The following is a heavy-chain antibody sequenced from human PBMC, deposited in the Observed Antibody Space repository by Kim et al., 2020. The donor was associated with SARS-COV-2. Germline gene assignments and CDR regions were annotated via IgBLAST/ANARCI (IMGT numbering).Heavy chain of an antibody. CDR2: IYRGGST. V-gene: IGHV3-53*01. CDR3: SRGDRGSYY. D-gene: IGHD1-26*01. J-gene: IGHJ6*01. Sequence: GGSLRLSCVASGFIVSSNYMSWVRQAPGKGLEWVSVIYRGGSTSYDAYVVGGRSTISKNYTNTPLYLLISRLGAETAAFYCSRGDRGSYY. CDR1: GFIVSSNY.